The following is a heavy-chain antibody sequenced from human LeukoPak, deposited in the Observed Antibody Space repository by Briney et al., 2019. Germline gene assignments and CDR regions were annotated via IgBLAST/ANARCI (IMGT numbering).Heavy chain of an antibody. D-gene: IGHD4-17*01. Sequence: PGGSLRLSCAASGFTFDDYTMHWVRQAPGKGLEWVSLISWDGGSTYYADPVKGRFTISRDNSKNTLYLQMNSLRAEDTAVYYCAKDLNGDYQNWFDPWGQGTLVTVSS. J-gene: IGHJ5*02. V-gene: IGHV3-43*01. CDR3: AKDLNGDYQNWFDP. CDR1: GFTFDDYT. CDR2: ISWDGGST.